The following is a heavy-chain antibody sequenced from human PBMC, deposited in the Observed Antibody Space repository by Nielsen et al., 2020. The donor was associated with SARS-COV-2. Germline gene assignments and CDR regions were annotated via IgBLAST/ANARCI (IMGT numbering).Heavy chain of an antibody. CDR3: AKDGVVRGDALDL. CDR1: GFTCNIYA. D-gene: IGHD3-10*01. V-gene: IGHV3-23*01. J-gene: IGHJ3*01. CDR2: VSASGGST. Sequence: GESLKISCSASGFTCNIYAMAWVRRAPGRGLQWVTGVSASGGSTYYTDSVKGRFSISRDNSKNTLFLQMHSLRVEDTAVYYCAKDGVVRGDALDLWGQGTMVTVSS.